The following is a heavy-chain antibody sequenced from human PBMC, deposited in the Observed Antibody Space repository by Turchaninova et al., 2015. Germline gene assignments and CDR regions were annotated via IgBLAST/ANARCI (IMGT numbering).Heavy chain of an antibody. Sequence: QVKLQQWGAGLLKPSETLSLTCAVYGGSFSGYYWSWIRPPPGTGLEWLGEINHSGSTNYNLSLKRRVTISVETSNNQFSLKMSSVTAADTAVYYCARGGGTLYGDYGDSWGQGTLVTVSS. CDR1: GGSFSGYY. CDR2: INHSGST. V-gene: IGHV4-34*01. J-gene: IGHJ4*02. D-gene: IGHD4-17*01. CDR3: ARGGGTLYGDYGDS.